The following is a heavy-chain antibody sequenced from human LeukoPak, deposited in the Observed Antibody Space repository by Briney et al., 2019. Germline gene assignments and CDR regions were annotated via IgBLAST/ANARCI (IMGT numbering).Heavy chain of an antibody. CDR1: GFTFSSYG. CDR2: IRYDGSNK. D-gene: IGHD6-13*01. V-gene: IGHV3-30*02. Sequence: GGSLRLSCAASGFTFSSYGMHWVRQAPGKGLEWVAFIRYDGSNKYYADSVKGRFTISRDNSKNTLYLQMNSLRAEDTAVYYCARRGYSSSWYVDYWGQGTLVTVSS. CDR3: ARRGYSSSWYVDY. J-gene: IGHJ4*02.